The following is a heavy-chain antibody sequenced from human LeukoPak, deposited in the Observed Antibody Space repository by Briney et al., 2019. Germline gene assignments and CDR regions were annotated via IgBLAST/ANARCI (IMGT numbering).Heavy chain of an antibody. V-gene: IGHV3-7*01. CDR3: ATGGGSGFGY. CDR2: MRPDGSEK. CDR1: GFTFSSYA. J-gene: IGHJ4*02. D-gene: IGHD6-19*01. Sequence: GGSLRLSCAASGFTFSSYAMSWVRQAPGKGLEWVAHMRPDGSEKFYVDSVKGRFTISRDNAKNSLYLQMNNLRDDDTAVYYCATGGGSGFGYWGQGTLVTVS.